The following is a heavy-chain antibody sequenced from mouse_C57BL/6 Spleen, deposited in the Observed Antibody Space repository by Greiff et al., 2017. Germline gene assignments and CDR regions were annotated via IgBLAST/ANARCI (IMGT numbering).Heavy chain of an antibody. V-gene: IGHV1-15*01. D-gene: IGHD1-1*01. CDR1: GYTFTDYE. Sequence: QVQLQQSGAELVRPGASVTLSCKASGYTFTDYEMHWVKQTPVHGLEWIGAIDPETGGTAYNQKFKGKAILTADKSSSTAYMELRSLTSEDSAVYYCTDLIYYYGSSYADRGQGTLVTSSA. CDR3: TDLIYYYGSSYAD. CDR2: IDPETGGT. J-gene: IGHJ3*01.